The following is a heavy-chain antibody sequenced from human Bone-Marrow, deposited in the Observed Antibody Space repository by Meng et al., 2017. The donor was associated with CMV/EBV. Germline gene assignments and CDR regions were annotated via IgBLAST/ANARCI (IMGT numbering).Heavy chain of an antibody. Sequence: GESLKISCAASGFTFSSYSMNWVRQAPGKGLEWVSFISNRGGSTNYADSVKGRFTISRDNSKNTLHLLMDRLRVEDTAVYYCAKTKARNFWSGYLDYWGQGAQVTVSS. CDR3: AKTKARNFWSGYLDY. CDR1: GFTFSSYS. CDR2: ISNRGGST. V-gene: IGHV3-23*01. J-gene: IGHJ4*02. D-gene: IGHD3-3*01.